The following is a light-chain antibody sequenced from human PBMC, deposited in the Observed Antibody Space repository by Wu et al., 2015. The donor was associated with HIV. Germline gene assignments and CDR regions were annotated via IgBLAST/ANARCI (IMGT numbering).Light chain of an antibody. V-gene: IGKV1-9*01. CDR3: QQLNNYPHT. CDR1: QGISSR. J-gene: IGKJ4*01. CDR2: DAS. Sequence: DIQLTQSPSFLSASVGDRVTITCRASQGISSRLAWHQQKPGKAPKFLIYDASTLQSGVPSRFSGSGSGTQFTLTISSLQPEDFATYYCQQLNNYPHTFGGGTKVEVK.